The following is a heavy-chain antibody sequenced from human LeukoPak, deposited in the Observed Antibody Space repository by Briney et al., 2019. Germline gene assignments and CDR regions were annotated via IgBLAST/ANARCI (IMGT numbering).Heavy chain of an antibody. Sequence: SETLSLTCIVSGGSISSYYWSWIRQPAGKGLEWIGRIYTSGSTNYNPSLKSRVTMSVDTSKNQFSLKLSSVTAADTAVYYCARGGPDPGIAAAGTTFDYWGQGTLVTVSS. V-gene: IGHV4-4*07. CDR2: IYTSGST. D-gene: IGHD6-13*01. CDR1: GGSISSYY. J-gene: IGHJ4*02. CDR3: ARGGPDPGIAAAGTTFDY.